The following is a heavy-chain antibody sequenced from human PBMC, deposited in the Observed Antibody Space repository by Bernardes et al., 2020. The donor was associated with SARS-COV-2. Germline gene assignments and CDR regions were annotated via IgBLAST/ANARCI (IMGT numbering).Heavy chain of an antibody. CDR1: GFTFSSYS. D-gene: IGHD5-18*01. J-gene: IGHJ6*02. Sequence: GGSLRLSCAASGFTFSSYSMNWVRQALGKGLEWVSSISSRSSYIYYADSVKGRFTISRDNAKNSLYLQMNSLRAEDTAVYYCASGSGYSYGLPYGMDVWGQGTTVTVSS. V-gene: IGHV3-21*01. CDR3: ASGSGYSYGLPYGMDV. CDR2: ISSRSSYI.